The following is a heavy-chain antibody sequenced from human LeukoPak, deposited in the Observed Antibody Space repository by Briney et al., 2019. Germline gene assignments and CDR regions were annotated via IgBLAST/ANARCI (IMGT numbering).Heavy chain of an antibody. D-gene: IGHD3-10*02. CDR3: ASRQGLGWHYVN. V-gene: IGHV3-23*01. Sequence: GGSLRLSCVASGFTFSSYAMSWVRQVPGKGLEWVSGISDSGGSTYYADSVKGRLTISRDNSKNTLYLQMNSLRAEDTAVYYCASRQGLGWHYVNWGQGTLVTVSS. CDR2: ISDSGGST. CDR1: GFTFSSYA. J-gene: IGHJ4*02.